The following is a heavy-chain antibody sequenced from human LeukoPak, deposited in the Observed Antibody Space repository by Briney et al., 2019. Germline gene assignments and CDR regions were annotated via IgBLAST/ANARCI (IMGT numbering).Heavy chain of an antibody. CDR1: GGSISSSSYY. Sequence: PSETLSLTCTVSGGSISSSSYYWGWIRQPPGKGLEWIGSIYYSGSTYYNPSLKSRVTISVDTSKNQFSLKLSSVTAADTAVYYCARLLWVPYFDYWGQGTLVTVSS. CDR2: IYYSGST. J-gene: IGHJ4*02. D-gene: IGHD3-16*01. CDR3: ARLLWVPYFDY. V-gene: IGHV4-39*07.